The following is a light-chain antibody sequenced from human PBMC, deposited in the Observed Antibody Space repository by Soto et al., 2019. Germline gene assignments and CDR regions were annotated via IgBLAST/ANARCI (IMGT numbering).Light chain of an antibody. Sequence: DIQMTQSPSSLSASVGDRVTITCRASQGISNYVAWYQQKPGTAPKVLISAASTLQSGIPSRFSGSGFGTDFTLNISSLQPEDVATYYCQKYSSVPFTFGPGTKVEIK. CDR3: QKYSSVPFT. CDR2: AAS. V-gene: IGKV1-27*01. J-gene: IGKJ3*01. CDR1: QGISNY.